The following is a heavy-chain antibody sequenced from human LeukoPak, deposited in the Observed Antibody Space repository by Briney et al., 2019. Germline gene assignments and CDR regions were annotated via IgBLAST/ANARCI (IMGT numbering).Heavy chain of an antibody. CDR2: IKGDGSEK. CDR1: GFTFSTKW. Sequence: GGSRRLSCAASGFTFSTKWMSWVRQAPGQGLEWVANIKGDGSEKEYVDSVMGRFTISRDNAKNSLYLQMNSLRVEDTAVYYCARWEVTAPRGHGLDVWGKGTTVTVSS. V-gene: IGHV3-7*01. J-gene: IGHJ6*04. D-gene: IGHD2-21*02. CDR3: ARWEVTAPRGHGLDV.